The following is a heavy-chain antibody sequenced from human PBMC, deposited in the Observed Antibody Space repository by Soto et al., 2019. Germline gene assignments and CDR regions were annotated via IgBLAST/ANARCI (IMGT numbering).Heavy chain of an antibody. CDR1: GFTFSSYS. V-gene: IGHV3-48*01. Sequence: GGSLRLCCAASGFTFSSYSMNWVRQAPGKGLEWVSYISSSSSTIYYADSVKGRFTISRDNAKNSLYLQMNSLRAEDTAVYYCARDGLVEKGYYYYYYMDVWAKRTTVTGSS. CDR3: ARDGLVEKGYYYYYYMDV. CDR2: ISSSSSTI. D-gene: IGHD6-6*01. J-gene: IGHJ6*03.